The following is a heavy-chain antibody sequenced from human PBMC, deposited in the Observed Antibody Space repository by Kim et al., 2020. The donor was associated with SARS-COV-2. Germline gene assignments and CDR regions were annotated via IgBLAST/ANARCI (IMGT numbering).Heavy chain of an antibody. D-gene: IGHD2-15*01. V-gene: IGHV3-7*04. J-gene: IGHJ5*02. CDR3: ARYGGYGNWFDP. Sequence: YYQDSVKGRFTISRDKAKNSLYLKMNSLRPEDTAVYYCARYGGYGNWFDPWGQGTLVTVSS.